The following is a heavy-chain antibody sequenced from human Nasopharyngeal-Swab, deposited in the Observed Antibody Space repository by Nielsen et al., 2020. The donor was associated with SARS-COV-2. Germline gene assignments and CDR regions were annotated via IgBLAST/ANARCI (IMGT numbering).Heavy chain of an antibody. D-gene: IGHD1/OR15-1a*01. V-gene: IGHV3-74*01. CDR3: ASPAGRTKDFDY. J-gene: IGHJ4*02. CDR1: GFTFSNYW. Sequence: GGSLRLSCAASGFTFSNYWMHWVRQVPGKGLVWVSRINSDGSNTNYADSVKGRFTISRDNAKNTLYLQMNSLRAEDTAVYYCASPAGRTKDFDYWGQGTLVTVSS. CDR2: INSDGSNT.